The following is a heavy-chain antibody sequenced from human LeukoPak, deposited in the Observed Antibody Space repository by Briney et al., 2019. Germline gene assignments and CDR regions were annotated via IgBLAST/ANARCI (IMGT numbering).Heavy chain of an antibody. CDR1: GLTFSSHW. J-gene: IGHJ4*02. CDR2: IKQDGSEK. V-gene: IGHV3-7*03. Sequence: GGSLRLSCAASGLTFSSHWMNWVRQAPGKGLEWVANIKQDGSEKYYVDSVKGRFTISRDNAKNSLYLQMNSLRAEDTAVYYCARRYFDYWGQGTLVTVSS. CDR3: ARRYFDY.